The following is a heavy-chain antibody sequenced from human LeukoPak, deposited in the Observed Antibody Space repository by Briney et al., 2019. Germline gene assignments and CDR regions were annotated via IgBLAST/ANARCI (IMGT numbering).Heavy chain of an antibody. CDR3: AIHGQEWFPYYYYGMDV. J-gene: IGHJ6*02. V-gene: IGHV4-61*01. CDR1: GGSVSSGSYY. D-gene: IGHD3-3*01. Sequence: PSETLSLTCTVSGGSVSSGSYYWSWIRQPPGKGLEWIGYIYYSGSTNYNPSLKSRVTISVDTSKNQFSLKLSSVTAADTAVYYCAIHGQEWFPYYYYGMDVWGQGTTVTVSS. CDR2: IYYSGST.